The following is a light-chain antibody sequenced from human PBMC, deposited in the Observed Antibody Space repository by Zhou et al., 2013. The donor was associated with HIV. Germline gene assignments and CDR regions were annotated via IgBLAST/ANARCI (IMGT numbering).Light chain of an antibody. CDR3: HQYGVPPARS. CDR2: GAS. CDR1: QSVSSN. V-gene: IGKV3D-15*01. Sequence: EIVMTQSPATLSVSPGERATLSCRASQSVSSNLAWYQQRSGQAPRLLIYGASIRATAIPARFSGSGSGTDFALTISRLEPEDFAVYYCHQYGVPPARSFGGGTKLEIK. J-gene: IGKJ4*01.